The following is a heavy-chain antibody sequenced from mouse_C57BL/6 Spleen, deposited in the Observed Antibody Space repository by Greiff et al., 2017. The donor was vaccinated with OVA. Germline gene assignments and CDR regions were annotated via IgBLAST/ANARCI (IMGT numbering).Heavy chain of an antibody. Sequence: EVQLVESGGGLVQPGGSLSLSCAASGFTFTDYYMSWVRQPPGKALEWLGFIRNKANGYTTEYSASVKGRFTISRDNSQSILYLQMNALRAEDSATYYCARYGDEDPFAYWGQGTLVTVSA. CDR1: GFTFTDYY. CDR2: IRNKANGYTT. CDR3: ARYGDEDPFAY. V-gene: IGHV7-3*01. J-gene: IGHJ3*01. D-gene: IGHD3-3*01.